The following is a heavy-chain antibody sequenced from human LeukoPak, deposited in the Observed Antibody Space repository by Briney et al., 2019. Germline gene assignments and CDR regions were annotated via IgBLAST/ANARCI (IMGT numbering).Heavy chain of an antibody. CDR3: ARDLGSSGYSLDY. V-gene: IGHV3-21*01. D-gene: IGHD3-22*01. Sequence: GGSLGLSCEASGFTFSSFGMTWVRRPPGKGLEWVSSISSSSGYIYSADSVKGRFTISRDNAKNSLYLQMNSLRAEDTAVYYCARDLGSSGYSLDYWGQGTLVTVSS. J-gene: IGHJ4*02. CDR2: ISSSSGYI. CDR1: GFTFSSFG.